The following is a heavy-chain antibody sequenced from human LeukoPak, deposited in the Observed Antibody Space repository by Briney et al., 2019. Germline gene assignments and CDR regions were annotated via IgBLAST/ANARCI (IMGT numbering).Heavy chain of an antibody. CDR3: ARGERYCTNGICYERAYKWFDP. D-gene: IGHD2-8*01. Sequence: GGSLRLSCAASGFTFNNYGMSWVRQAPGTGLEWVSSISGSSDTYYADSVKGRFTISRDNSKNTLYLQMNSLRAEDTAVYYCARGERYCTNGICYERAYKWFDPWGQGTLVTVSS. CDR1: GFTFNNYG. CDR2: ISGSSDT. J-gene: IGHJ5*02. V-gene: IGHV3-23*01.